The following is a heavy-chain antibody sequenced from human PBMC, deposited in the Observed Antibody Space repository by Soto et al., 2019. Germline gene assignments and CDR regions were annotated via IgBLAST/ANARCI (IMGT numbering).Heavy chain of an antibody. J-gene: IGHJ6*02. CDR3: ARDVSYSMDV. CDR2: INSDGTTT. Sequence: GGSLRLSCEVSGFTFSSHWMHWVRQAPGKGLVWVSYINSDGTTTTHADSVKGRFTISRDNAKNTLYLQMNSLRAGDTAVYYCARDVSYSMDVWGQGXTVTVYS. CDR1: GFTFSSHW. V-gene: IGHV3-74*01.